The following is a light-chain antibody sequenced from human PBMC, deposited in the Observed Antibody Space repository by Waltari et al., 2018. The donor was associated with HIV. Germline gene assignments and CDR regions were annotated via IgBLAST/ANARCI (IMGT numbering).Light chain of an antibody. CDR3: QQSYSSPLT. J-gene: IGKJ3*01. CDR2: DAS. Sequence: DIQMAQSPSLLSASVGDSVSITCRASQTVTNKENWYQQKPGKAPQVLIYDASTLQSGVPSRFRGGGSGTDFTLTITSLQLDDFATYFCQQSYSSPLTFGPGTKVDIK. CDR1: QTVTNK. V-gene: IGKV1-39*01.